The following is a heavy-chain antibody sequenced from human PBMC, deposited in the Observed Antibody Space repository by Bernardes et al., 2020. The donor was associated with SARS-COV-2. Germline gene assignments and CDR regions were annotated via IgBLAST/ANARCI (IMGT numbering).Heavy chain of an antibody. CDR1: GFTFSSYS. CDR2: ISSSSSTI. CDR3: AREGRYCSSTSCSGMDV. J-gene: IGHJ6*02. V-gene: IGHV3-48*01. Sequence: GGSLRLSCAASGFTFSSYSMNWVRQAPGKGLEWVSYISSSSSTIYYADSVKGRFTISRDNAKNSLYLQMNSLRAEDTAVYYCAREGRYCSSTSCSGMDVWGQGTTVTVSS. D-gene: IGHD2-2*01.